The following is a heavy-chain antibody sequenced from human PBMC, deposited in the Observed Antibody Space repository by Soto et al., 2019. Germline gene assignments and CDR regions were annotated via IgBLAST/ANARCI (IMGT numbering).Heavy chain of an antibody. D-gene: IGHD3-16*02. J-gene: IGHJ3*02. CDR2: IKQDGSE. CDR1: GFTFSSYC. V-gene: IGHV3-7*05. CDR3: VRGVYDYIWGYYRSDAFDI. Sequence: GGSLRLSCAASGFTFSSYCMSWVRQAPGKGLEWVANIKQDGSEYYVDSVKGRFTISRDNAKNSLYLQMNSLRAEDTAVYYCVRGVYDYIWGYYRSDAFDIWGQGTMVTVSS.